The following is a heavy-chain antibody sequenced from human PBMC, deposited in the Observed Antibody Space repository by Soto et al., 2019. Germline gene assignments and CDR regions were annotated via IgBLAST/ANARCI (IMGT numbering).Heavy chain of an antibody. D-gene: IGHD2-15*01. V-gene: IGHV4-31*03. CDR1: GGSINIGGYY. J-gene: IGHJ4*02. CDR3: ARSGRGVDFDY. CDR2: IYYSGST. Sequence: QVQLQGSGPGLVKPSQTLSLTCTVSGGSINIGGYYWSWIRQHPGKGLEWIGYIYYSGSTFYNPSLKSRVTISVDTSKNQFSLKRSSVTAADTAVYYCARSGRGVDFDYWGQGTLVTVSS.